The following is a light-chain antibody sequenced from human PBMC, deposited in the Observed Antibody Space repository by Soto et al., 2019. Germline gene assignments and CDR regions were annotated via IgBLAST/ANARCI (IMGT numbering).Light chain of an antibody. CDR2: GAS. J-gene: IGKJ3*01. Sequence: EIVLTQSPGTLSLSPGDSATLSCRASQSVSSGYLAWYQQKPGQAPRLLIYGASSRATGIPDRFSGSGSGTDFTFTISRLEPEDLAVYYCQQYGSSPFTFGPGTKVDI. CDR3: QQYGSSPFT. V-gene: IGKV3-20*01. CDR1: QSVSSGY.